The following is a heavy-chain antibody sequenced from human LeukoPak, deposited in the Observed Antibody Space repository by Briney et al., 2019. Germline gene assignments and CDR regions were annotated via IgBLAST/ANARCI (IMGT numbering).Heavy chain of an antibody. Sequence: SETLSLTCAVYGGSFSGYYWSWIRQPPGKGLEWIGEINYSGSTNYNPSLKSRVTISVDTSKNQFSLKLSSATAADTAVYYCARLTTYCSGGSCYSGILRGWFDPWGQGTLVTVSS. J-gene: IGHJ5*02. CDR3: ARLTTYCSGGSCYSGILRGWFDP. CDR2: INYSGST. D-gene: IGHD2-15*01. CDR1: GGSFSGYY. V-gene: IGHV4-34*01.